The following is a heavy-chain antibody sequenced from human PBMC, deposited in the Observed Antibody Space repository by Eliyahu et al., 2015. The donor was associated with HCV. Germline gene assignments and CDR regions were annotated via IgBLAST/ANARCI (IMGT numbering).Heavy chain of an antibody. J-gene: IGHJ4*02. CDR1: GXTFSKXW. CDR2: IKEDGSSR. V-gene: IGHV3-7*01. CDR3: TTSRAFDN. D-gene: IGHD6-6*01. Sequence: EVQLVESXGAWVQPGXSLXLXCAASGXTFSKXWXSWVRQAPGKRPEWLANIKEDGSSRFYADSVKGRFTISRDNAKNSLYLEIDSLRGEDTAIYYCTTSRAFDNWGQGTLVTVSS.